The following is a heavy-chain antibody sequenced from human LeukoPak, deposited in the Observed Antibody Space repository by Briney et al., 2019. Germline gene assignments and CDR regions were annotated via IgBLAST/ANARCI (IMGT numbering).Heavy chain of an antibody. D-gene: IGHD2-15*01. CDR3: AKDKGLGYCSGGSCYTSYYYGMGV. J-gene: IGHJ6*04. CDR1: GFTFSSCA. Sequence: GGSLRLSCAASGFTFSSCAMSWVRQAPGKGLEWVSAISGSGGSTYYADSVKGRFTISRDNSKNTLYLQMNSLRAEDTAVYYCAKDKGLGYCSGGSCYTSYYYGMGVWGKGTTVTVSS. V-gene: IGHV3-23*01. CDR2: ISGSGGST.